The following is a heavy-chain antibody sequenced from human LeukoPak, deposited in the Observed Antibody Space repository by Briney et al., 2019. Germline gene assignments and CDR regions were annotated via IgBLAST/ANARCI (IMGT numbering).Heavy chain of an antibody. J-gene: IGHJ5*02. CDR3: ARGQDSSGYYFWFDP. Sequence: ASVKVSCKASGYTFTGYYMHWLRQAPGQGLEWMGWINPNSGGTNYAQKFQGRVTMTRDTSISTAYMELSRLRSDDTAVYYCARGQDSSGYYFWFDPWGQGTLVTVSS. CDR1: GYTFTGYY. CDR2: INPNSGGT. D-gene: IGHD3-22*01. V-gene: IGHV1-2*02.